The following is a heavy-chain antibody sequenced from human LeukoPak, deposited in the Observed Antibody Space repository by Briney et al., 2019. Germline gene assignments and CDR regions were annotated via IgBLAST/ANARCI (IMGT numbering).Heavy chain of an antibody. CDR1: GGSISSYY. V-gene: IGHV4-59*01. D-gene: IGHD3-3*01. CDR3: ARGGHEGFLEWGPHYYYYYGMDV. J-gene: IGHJ6*02. CDR2: XYYSGST. Sequence: PSETLSLTCTVSGGSISSYYWSWIRQPPGKGLEXXXXXYYSGSTNYNPSLKSRVTISVDTSKNQFSLKLSSVTAADTAVYYCARGGHEGFLEWGPHYYYYYGMDVWGQGTTVTVSS.